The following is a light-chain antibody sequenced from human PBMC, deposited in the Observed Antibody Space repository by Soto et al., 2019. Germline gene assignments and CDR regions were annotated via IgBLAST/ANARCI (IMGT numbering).Light chain of an antibody. CDR1: QSVSNNY. CDR2: GAS. V-gene: IGKV3-20*01. Sequence: EMVLTQSPGALSLTPVERATRSCSASQSVSNNYLAWYQQKPGQAPRLLIYGASNRATGIPDRFSGSGSGTDFTLTISRLEPEDFAVYYCQQDGSSGTFGQGTKVDIK. CDR3: QQDGSSGT. J-gene: IGKJ1*01.